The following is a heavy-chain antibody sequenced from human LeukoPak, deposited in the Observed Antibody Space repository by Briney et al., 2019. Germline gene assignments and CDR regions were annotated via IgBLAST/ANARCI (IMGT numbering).Heavy chain of an antibody. J-gene: IGHJ4*02. CDR2: IIPIFGTA. V-gene: IGHV1-69*05. Sequence: ASVKVSCKAPGGTFSSYAISWVRQAPGQGLEWMGGIIPIFGTANYAQKFQGRVTITTDESTSTAYMELSSLRSEDTAVYYCARSSGIVVVPAAILNWGQGTLVTVSS. D-gene: IGHD2-2*02. CDR3: ARSSGIVVVPAAILN. CDR1: GGTFSSYA.